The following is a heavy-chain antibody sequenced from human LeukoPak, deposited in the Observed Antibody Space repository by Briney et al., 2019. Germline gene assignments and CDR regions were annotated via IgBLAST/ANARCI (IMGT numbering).Heavy chain of an antibody. D-gene: IGHD3-10*01. V-gene: IGHV4-34*01. CDR2: INHSGST. CDR1: GGSFSGYY. J-gene: IGHJ5*02. CDR3: ARVLRYYYGSGSYVDP. Sequence: SETLSLTCAVYGGSFSGYYWSWIRQPPGKGLEWIGEINHSGSTNYNPSLKSRVTISLDTSKNQFSLRLSSVTAADTAVYYCARVLRYYYGSGSYVDPWGQGTLVTVSS.